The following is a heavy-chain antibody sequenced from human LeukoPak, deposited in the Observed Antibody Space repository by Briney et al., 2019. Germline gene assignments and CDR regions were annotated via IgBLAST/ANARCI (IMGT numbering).Heavy chain of an antibody. CDR1: GFTFDDYG. V-gene: IGHV3-20*01. Sequence: GGSLRLSCAASGFTFDDYGMSWVRQAPGKGLEWVSGINWNGGSTGYADSVKGRFTISRDNAKNSLYLQMNSLRAEDTALYHCARTYSSGSNYYYGMDVWGQGTTVTVSS. D-gene: IGHD6-19*01. CDR2: INWNGGST. J-gene: IGHJ6*02. CDR3: ARTYSSGSNYYYGMDV.